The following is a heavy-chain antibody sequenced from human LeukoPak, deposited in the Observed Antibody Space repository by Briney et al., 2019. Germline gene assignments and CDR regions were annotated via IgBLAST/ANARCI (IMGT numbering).Heavy chain of an antibody. CDR1: GFIFDDYT. J-gene: IGHJ1*01. D-gene: IGHD4-23*01. V-gene: IGHV3-43*01. CDR3: AKDRGGGTSAGFFHH. Sequence: GGSLRLSCAASGFIFDDYTMHWVRQAPGKGLEWVSLINRRGGGTDYADSVKGRFTISRDNSKNSLYLQMNSLRTEDTAFYYCAKDRGGGTSAGFFHHWGQGTLVTVSS. CDR2: INRRGGGT.